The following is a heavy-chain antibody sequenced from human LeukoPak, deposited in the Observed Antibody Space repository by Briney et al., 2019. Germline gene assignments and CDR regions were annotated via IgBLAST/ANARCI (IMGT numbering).Heavy chain of an antibody. J-gene: IGHJ4*02. V-gene: IGHV3-30*18. CDR2: ISYDGSNK. CDR1: GFTFSSYG. Sequence: AGGSLRLSCAASGFTFSSYGMHWVRQAPGKGLEWVAVISYDGSNKYYADSVKGRFTISRDNSKNTLYLQMNSLRAEDTAVYYCTNDEAVTPTTAWSVYYFNYWGQGTLVTVSS. D-gene: IGHD4-17*01. CDR3: TNDEAVTPTTAWSVYYFNY.